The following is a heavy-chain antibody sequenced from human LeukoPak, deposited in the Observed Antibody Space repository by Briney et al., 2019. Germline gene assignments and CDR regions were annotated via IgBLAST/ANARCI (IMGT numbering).Heavy chain of an antibody. Sequence: GGSLGLSCAASGFTFSSYVMSWVRQAPGKGLEWVSAISGSGGSTYYADSVKGRFTISRDNSKNTLYLQMNSLRAEDTAVYYCAKDRAGGAGTRFDYWGQGTLVTVSS. J-gene: IGHJ4*02. D-gene: IGHD6-19*01. CDR3: AKDRAGGAGTRFDY. CDR2: ISGSGGST. V-gene: IGHV3-23*01. CDR1: GFTFSSYV.